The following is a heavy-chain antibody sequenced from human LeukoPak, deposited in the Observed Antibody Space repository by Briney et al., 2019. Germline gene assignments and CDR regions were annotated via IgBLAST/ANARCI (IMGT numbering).Heavy chain of an antibody. V-gene: IGHV5-51*01. CDR1: GYSFTSYW. D-gene: IGHD2-2*01. CDR2: IYPGDSDT. CDR3: ARGGSTSWSPSEPDDN. J-gene: IGHJ4*02. Sequence: GESLKISCKGSGYSFTSYWIGWVRQMPGKGLEWMGIIYPGDSDTRYSPSFQGQVTISADKSISTAYLQWSSLKASDTAMYYCARGGSTSWSPSEPDDNSGQGTLVTVSS.